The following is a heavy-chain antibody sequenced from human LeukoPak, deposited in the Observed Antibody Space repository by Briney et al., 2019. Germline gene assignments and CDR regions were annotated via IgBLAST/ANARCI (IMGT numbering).Heavy chain of an antibody. V-gene: IGHV3-23*01. CDR2: ISGSGGST. CDR1: GFTVSSKY. CDR3: ASYDSSGYYHYFDY. Sequence: PGGSLRLSCAASGFTVSSKYMAWVRQAPGKGLEWVSAISGSGGSTYYADSVKGRFTISRDNSKNTLYLQMNSLRAEDTAVYYCASYDSSGYYHYFDYRGQGTLVTVSS. J-gene: IGHJ4*02. D-gene: IGHD3-22*01.